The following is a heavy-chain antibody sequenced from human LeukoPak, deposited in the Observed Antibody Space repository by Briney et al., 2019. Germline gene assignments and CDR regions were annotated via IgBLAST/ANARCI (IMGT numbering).Heavy chain of an antibody. J-gene: IGHJ4*02. D-gene: IGHD6-13*01. CDR1: GFTFRSYG. V-gene: IGHV3-30*02. CDR3: AKDSGSSSGYYFDY. CDR2: IQYDGSNK. Sequence: GGSLRLSCAASGFTFRSYGMHWVRQAPGKGLEWVAFIQYDGSNKYYADSVKGRFTISRDNSKNTLSLQMNSLRAEDTAVYYCAKDSGSSSGYYFDYWGQGTLVTVSS.